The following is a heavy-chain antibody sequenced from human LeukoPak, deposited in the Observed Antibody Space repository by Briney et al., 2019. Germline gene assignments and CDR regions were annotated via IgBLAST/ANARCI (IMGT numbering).Heavy chain of an antibody. V-gene: IGHV3-23*01. Sequence: GGSLRLSCAASGFTFSSYAMSWVRQAPGKGLEWVSSISASGGTTYYADSVKGRFTISRDNSKNTLYLQMLSLRTEDSAIFYCAKDPREYCSSTSCPNWFDPWGQGTLVVVSS. CDR1: GFTFSSYA. CDR2: ISASGGTT. CDR3: AKDPREYCSSTSCPNWFDP. D-gene: IGHD2-2*01. J-gene: IGHJ5*02.